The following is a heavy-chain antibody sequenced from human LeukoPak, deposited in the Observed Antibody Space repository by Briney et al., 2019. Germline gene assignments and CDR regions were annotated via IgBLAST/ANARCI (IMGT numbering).Heavy chain of an antibody. CDR3: TTDKVYDFWSGYYTDFDY. CDR2: ISYDGSNK. D-gene: IGHD3-3*01. Sequence: GRSLRLSCAASGFTFSSYAMHWVRQAPGKGLEWVAVISYDGSNKYYADSVKGRFTISRDNSKNTLYLQMNSLKTEDTAVYYCTTDKVYDFWSGYYTDFDYWGQGTLVTVSS. J-gene: IGHJ4*02. V-gene: IGHV3-30-3*01. CDR1: GFTFSSYA.